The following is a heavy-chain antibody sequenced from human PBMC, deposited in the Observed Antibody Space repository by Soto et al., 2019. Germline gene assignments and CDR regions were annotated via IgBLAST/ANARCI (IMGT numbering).Heavy chain of an antibody. CDR1: GFTFSSYA. D-gene: IGHD3-3*01. Sequence: PGGSLRLSCAASGFTFSSYAMSWVRQAPGKGLEWVSAISGSGGSTYYADSVKGRFTISRDNSKNTLYLQMNSLRAEDTAVYYCAXDSYFWSGWDYYYGMDVWGQGTTVTVSS. J-gene: IGHJ6*02. V-gene: IGHV3-23*01. CDR3: AXDSYFWSGWDYYYGMDV. CDR2: ISGSGGST.